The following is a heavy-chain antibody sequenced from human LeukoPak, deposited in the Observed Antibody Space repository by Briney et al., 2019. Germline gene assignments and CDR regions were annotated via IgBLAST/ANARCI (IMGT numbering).Heavy chain of an antibody. CDR3: ARDFSTNIYGSGSYYYYYYYMDV. D-gene: IGHD3-10*01. Sequence: ASVKVSCKASGYSFTSHYMHWVRQAPGQGLEWLGLINPSGSSTLYAQKFQGRVTMTRDMSTTTDYMELSSLRSEDTAVYYCARDFSTNIYGSGSYYYYYYYMDVWGKGTTVTISS. J-gene: IGHJ6*03. CDR1: GYSFTSHY. V-gene: IGHV1-46*01. CDR2: INPSGSST.